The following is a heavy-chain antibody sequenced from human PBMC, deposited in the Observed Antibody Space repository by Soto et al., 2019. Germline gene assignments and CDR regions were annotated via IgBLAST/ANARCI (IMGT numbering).Heavy chain of an antibody. J-gene: IGHJ4*02. CDR2: LSGGGSNT. D-gene: IGHD4-17*01. CDR1: GFSFSTYS. Sequence: GGSLRLSCAASGFSFSTYSMAWVRQTPGTGLAWVSGLSGGGSNTFYADSVQGRFTISVDNSKNTVYLQMNSLRVEDTAVYYCARWDGYGDVWGQGTLVTVSS. V-gene: IGHV3-23*01. CDR3: ARWDGYGDV.